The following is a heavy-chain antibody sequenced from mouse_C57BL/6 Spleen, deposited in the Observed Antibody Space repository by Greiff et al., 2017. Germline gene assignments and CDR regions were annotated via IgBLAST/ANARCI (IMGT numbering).Heavy chain of an antibody. CDR3: TTGAYYSRYFDV. CDR1: GFNIKDDY. CDR2: IDPENGDT. J-gene: IGHJ1*03. Sequence: EVKLQESGAELVRPGASVKLSCTASGFNIKDDYMHWVKQRPEQGLEWIGWIDPENGDTEYASKFQGKATITADTSSNTAYLQLSSLTSEDTAVYYSTTGAYYSRYFDVWGTGTTVTVSS. D-gene: IGHD2-5*01. V-gene: IGHV14-4*01.